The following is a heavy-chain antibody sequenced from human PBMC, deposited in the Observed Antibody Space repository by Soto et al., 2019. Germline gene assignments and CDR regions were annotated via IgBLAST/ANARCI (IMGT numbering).Heavy chain of an antibody. CDR2: ISHSGTT. CDR1: GGSISSRSYY. V-gene: IGHV4-39*01. D-gene: IGHD6-19*01. CDR3: ASRTLAGTVIDL. J-gene: IGHJ5*02. Sequence: QLQVQESGPGLVKPSETLSLTCSVSGGSISSRSYYWGWVRQPPGKGLEWIGSISHSGTTYYHPSLKSRVTIAVDTSKSQSSLSLSSVTAAHPAEYYCASRTLAGTVIDLWGQGTLVTVSS.